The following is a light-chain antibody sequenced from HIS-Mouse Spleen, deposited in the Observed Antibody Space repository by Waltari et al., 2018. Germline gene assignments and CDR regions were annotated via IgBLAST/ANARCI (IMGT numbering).Light chain of an antibody. J-gene: IGLJ2*01. CDR1: ALPKKY. CDR2: EDS. V-gene: IGLV3-10*01. CDR3: YSTDSSGNHRV. Sequence: SYELTQPPSVSVSPGQTARITCSGDALPKKYAYWYQQKSGQAPGLVIYEDSKRPSGIPERFSGSSSGTMATLTISGAQVEDEVDYYCYSTDSSGNHRVFGGGTKLTVL.